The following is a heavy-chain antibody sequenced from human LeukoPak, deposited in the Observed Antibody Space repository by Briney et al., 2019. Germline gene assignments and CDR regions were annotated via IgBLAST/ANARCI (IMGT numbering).Heavy chain of an antibody. J-gene: IGHJ4*02. D-gene: IGHD3-16*01. CDR1: GFTFSNYA. CDR2: VSGGGSVA. V-gene: IGHV3-23*01. Sequence: GGSLRLSCAASGFTFSNYAMSWVRQPPGKGLEWVSGVSGGGSVAFYANSVEGRFTVSRDNSKNTLSLQMNSLRAEDTAIYYCAENLGSPWYYFDNWGQGTLVTVSS. CDR3: AENLGSPWYYFDN.